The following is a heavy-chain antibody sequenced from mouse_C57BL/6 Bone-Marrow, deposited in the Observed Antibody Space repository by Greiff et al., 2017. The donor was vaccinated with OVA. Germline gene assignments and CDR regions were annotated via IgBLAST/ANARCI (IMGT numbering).Heavy chain of an antibody. CDR2: IYPGDGDT. CDR3: ARHEDDYSNLWYFDY. V-gene: IGHV1-82*01. Sequence: QVQLKESGPELVKPGASVKISCKASGYAFSSSWMNWVKQRPGKGLEWIGRIYPGDGDTNYNGKFKGKATLTADKSSSTAYMQLSSLTSEDSAVYFCARHEDDYSNLWYFDYWGQGTTLTVSS. J-gene: IGHJ2*01. CDR1: GYAFSSSW. D-gene: IGHD2-5*01.